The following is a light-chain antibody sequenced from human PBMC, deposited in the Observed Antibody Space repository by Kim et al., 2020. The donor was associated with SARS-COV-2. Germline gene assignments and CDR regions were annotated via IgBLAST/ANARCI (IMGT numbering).Light chain of an antibody. Sequence: ASIGDRVTSTCRASQGIGNDLGWYQQKPGKPPKRLIYGASSLQSGVPSRFSGTGSGTEFTLTITNLQPEDSATYYCLQHNSYPLTFGQGTKVDIK. CDR3: LQHNSYPLT. CDR2: GAS. V-gene: IGKV1-17*02. J-gene: IGKJ1*01. CDR1: QGIGND.